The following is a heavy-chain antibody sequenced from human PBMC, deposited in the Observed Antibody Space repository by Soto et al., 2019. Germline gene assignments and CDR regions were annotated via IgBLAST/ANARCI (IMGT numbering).Heavy chain of an antibody. Sequence: GASVKVSCKASGYTFTSYGISWVRQAPGQGLEWMGWISAIIGTTNYAQKLQGRVTITADKSTSTAYMELSSLRSEDTAVYYCARVPYYYDSSGYFGYYFDYWGQGTLVTVSS. CDR2: ISAIIGTT. J-gene: IGHJ4*02. CDR3: ARVPYYYDSSGYFGYYFDY. D-gene: IGHD3-22*01. CDR1: GYTFTSYG. V-gene: IGHV1-18*01.